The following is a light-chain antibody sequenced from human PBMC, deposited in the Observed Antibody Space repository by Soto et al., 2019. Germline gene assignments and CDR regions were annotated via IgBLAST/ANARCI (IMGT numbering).Light chain of an antibody. CDR3: QQYYSTPYT. J-gene: IGKJ2*01. CDR2: WAS. CDR1: QSVLYNSNNKNY. Sequence: DFVMIQSPDSLAVSLGQRATINCKSSQSVLYNSNNKNYLAWYQQKPGQPPKLLIYWASTRESGVPDRFSGRGSGTDFTLTISSLQAEDVAVYYCQQYYSTPYTFGQGTKLDIK. V-gene: IGKV4-1*01.